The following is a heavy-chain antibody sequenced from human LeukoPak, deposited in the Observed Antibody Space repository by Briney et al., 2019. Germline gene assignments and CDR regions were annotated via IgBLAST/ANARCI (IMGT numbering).Heavy chain of an antibody. CDR3: AKDPPSVVANAFHI. V-gene: IGHV3-23*01. CDR1: GFIFSSSV. J-gene: IGHJ3*02. D-gene: IGHD5-12*01. CDR2: ISCSGCTT. Sequence: GGSLRLSCAASGFIFSSSVMTWVRQAPGKGLEWVSTISCSGCTTYYADSVKGRFTISRDNSKNSLYLEMDGLRADDTAVYSCAKDPPSVVANAFHIWGQGTMVTVSS.